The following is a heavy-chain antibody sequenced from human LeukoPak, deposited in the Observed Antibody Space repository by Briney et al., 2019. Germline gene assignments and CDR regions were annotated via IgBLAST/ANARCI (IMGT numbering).Heavy chain of an antibody. CDR3: AREEVVTAIFDY. Sequence: SETLSLTCTVSGGSISSYYWSWIRQPPGKGLEWIGYIYYSGSTNYNPSLKSRVTMSVDTSKNQFSLKLSSVTAADTAVYYCAREEVVTAIFDYWGQGTLVTVSS. V-gene: IGHV4-59*12. D-gene: IGHD2-21*02. CDR1: GGSISSYY. CDR2: IYYSGST. J-gene: IGHJ4*02.